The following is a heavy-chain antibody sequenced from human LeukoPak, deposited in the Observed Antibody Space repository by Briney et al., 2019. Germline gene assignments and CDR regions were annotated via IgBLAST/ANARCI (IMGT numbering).Heavy chain of an antibody. CDR1: GGSISSSNW. CDR2: IYHSGST. V-gene: IGHV4-4*02. D-gene: IGHD5-18*01. CDR3: ANSPGDTAMVVTDY. Sequence: PSGTLSLTCAVSGGSISSSNWWSWVRQPPGKGLEWIGEIYHSGSTNYNPSLKSRVTISVDKSKNQFSLKLSSVTAADTAMYYCANSPGDTAMVVTDYWGQGTLVTVSS. J-gene: IGHJ4*02.